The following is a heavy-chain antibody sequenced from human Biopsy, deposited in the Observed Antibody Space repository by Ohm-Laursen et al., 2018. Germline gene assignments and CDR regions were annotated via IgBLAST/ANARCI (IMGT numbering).Heavy chain of an antibody. CDR2: INQAGTT. CDR1: GKTFSDYQ. J-gene: IGHJ4*02. D-gene: IGHD2-15*01. V-gene: IGHV4-34*08. CDR3: GNEVHGRDY. Sequence: SETLSLTCAVFGKTFSDYQWSWIRQPPGKGLEWIGQINQAGTTSYNPSLKIRVSISADPSKYEFPLRLTSVTAADTAVYLCGNEVHGRDYWGLGAQVTVSS.